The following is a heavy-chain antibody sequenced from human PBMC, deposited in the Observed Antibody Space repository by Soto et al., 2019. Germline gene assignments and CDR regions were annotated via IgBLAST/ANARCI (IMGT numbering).Heavy chain of an antibody. CDR1: GFTFDDYT. J-gene: IGHJ6*02. V-gene: IGHV3-43*01. D-gene: IGHD3-3*01. CDR2: ISWDGGST. CDR3: AKSRFGVVKYGMDV. Sequence: EVQLVESGGVVVQPGGSLRLSCAASGFTFDDYTMHWVRQAPGKGLEWVSLISWDGGSTYYADSVKGRFTISRDNSKNSLYLQMNSLRTEDTALYYCAKSRFGVVKYGMDVWGQGTTVTVSS.